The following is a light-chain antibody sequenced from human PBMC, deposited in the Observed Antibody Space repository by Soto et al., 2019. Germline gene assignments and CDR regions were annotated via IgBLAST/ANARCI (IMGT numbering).Light chain of an antibody. CDR3: QQYYSTPLT. V-gene: IGKV4-1*01. Sequence: DIVMTQSPDSLTVSLGERATIDFKSSQSVLYISNNKNYVAWYQQKPGQPPKLLIYWASTRESGVPDRFSGSGSGTDFALTISSLQAEDVAVYYCQQYYSTPLTFGGGTKV. J-gene: IGKJ4*01. CDR1: QSVLYISNNKNY. CDR2: WAS.